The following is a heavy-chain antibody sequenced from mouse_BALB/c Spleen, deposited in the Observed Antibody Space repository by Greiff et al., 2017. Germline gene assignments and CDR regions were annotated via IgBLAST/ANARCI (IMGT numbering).Heavy chain of an antibody. CDR1: GYTFTSYW. CDR2: IYPGDGDT. CDR3: ARWGAYYDYDGFAY. D-gene: IGHD2-4*01. J-gene: IGHJ3*01. Sequence: QVQLQQSGAELARPGASVKLSCKASGYTFTSYWMQWVKQRPGQGLEWIGAIYPGDGDTRYTQKFKGKATLTADKSSSTAYMQLSSLASEDSAVYYCARWGAYYDYDGFAYWGQGTLVTVSA. V-gene: IGHV1-87*01.